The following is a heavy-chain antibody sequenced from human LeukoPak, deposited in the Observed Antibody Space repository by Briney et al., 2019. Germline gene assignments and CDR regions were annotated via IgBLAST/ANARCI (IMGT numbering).Heavy chain of an antibody. CDR2: IYFSGTT. Sequence: SETLSLTCTVSGGSISSGDYYWSWVRQPPGKALEWIGYIYFSGTTYYKSALKSRVSMSVDTSKNQFSLKLSSVTAADTAMYYCARSTGWLQPFDYWGQGTLVTVSS. V-gene: IGHV4-30-4*01. CDR3: ARSTGWLQPFDY. CDR1: GGSISSGDYY. D-gene: IGHD5-24*01. J-gene: IGHJ4*02.